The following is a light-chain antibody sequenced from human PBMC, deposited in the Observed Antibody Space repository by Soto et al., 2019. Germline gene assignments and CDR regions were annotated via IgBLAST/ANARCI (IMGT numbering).Light chain of an antibody. J-gene: IGKJ1*01. CDR2: GAS. V-gene: IGKV3-20*01. Sequence: EVLLTQNQGTLSLSPGERATLSCRASQNVDSNYLAWYQQKSGQAPRIIIFGASGRATGIPDRFSGSGSGTDFTLTISILEPEDFTVYYSPHYGCLSWTFGQVAK. CDR1: QNVDSNY. CDR3: PHYGCLSWT.